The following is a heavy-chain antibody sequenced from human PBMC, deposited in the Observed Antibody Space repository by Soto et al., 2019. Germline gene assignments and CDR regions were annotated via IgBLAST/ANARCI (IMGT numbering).Heavy chain of an antibody. CDR3: ARPGYSSGWPYYYYYGMDV. CDR2: ISSSSSTI. CDR1: GFTFSSYS. D-gene: IGHD6-19*01. J-gene: IGHJ6*02. V-gene: IGHV3-48*02. Sequence: EVQLVESGGGLVQPGGSLRLSCAASGFTFSSYSMNWVRQAPGKGLEWVSYISSSSSTIYYADSVKGRFTISRDNAKNSLDLQMNGLRDEDTAVYYCARPGYSSGWPYYYYYGMDVWGQGTTVTVSS.